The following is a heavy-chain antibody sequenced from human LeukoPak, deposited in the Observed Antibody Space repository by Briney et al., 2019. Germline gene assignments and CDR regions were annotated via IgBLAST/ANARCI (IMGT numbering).Heavy chain of an antibody. V-gene: IGHV4-59*01. CDR3: ARNYCSSTSCYFDY. CDR1: GGSISSYY. J-gene: IGHJ4*02. CDR2: IYYSGST. Sequence: SETLSLTCTVSGGSISSYYWSWIRQPPGKGLEWIGYIYYSGSTNYNPSLKSRVTISVDTSKNQFSLKLGSVTAADTAVYYCARNYCSSTSCYFDYWGQGTLVTVSS. D-gene: IGHD2-2*01.